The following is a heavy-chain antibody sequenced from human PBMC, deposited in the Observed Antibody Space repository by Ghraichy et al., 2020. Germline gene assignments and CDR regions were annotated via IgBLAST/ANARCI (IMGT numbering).Heavy chain of an antibody. CDR1: GGSFSGYY. D-gene: IGHD3-10*01. Sequence: SETLSLTCAVYGGSFSGYYWSWIRQPPGKGLEWIGEINHSGSTNYNPSLKSRVTISVDTSKNQFSLKLSSVTAADTAVYYCARGRINYRVRGVISYFDYWGQGTLVTVSS. CDR2: INHSGST. J-gene: IGHJ4*02. CDR3: ARGRINYRVRGVISYFDY. V-gene: IGHV4-34*01.